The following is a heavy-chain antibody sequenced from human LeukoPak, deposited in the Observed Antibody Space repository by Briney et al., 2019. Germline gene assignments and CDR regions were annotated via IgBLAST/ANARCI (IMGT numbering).Heavy chain of an antibody. J-gene: IGHJ4*02. CDR1: GYTLTGYY. Sequence: ASVKVSCKASGYTLTGYYLHWVRQAPGQGLEWMGWINPNSGGTRYAQKFQGRVTMTRDTSIITAYMELSGLRSDDTAVYYCARRYVGGFDYWGQGTLVTVSS. CDR2: INPNSGGT. D-gene: IGHD3-10*01. V-gene: IGHV1-2*02. CDR3: ARRYVGGFDY.